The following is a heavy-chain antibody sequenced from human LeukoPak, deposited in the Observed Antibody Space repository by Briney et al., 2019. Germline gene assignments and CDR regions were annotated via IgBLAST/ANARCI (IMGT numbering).Heavy chain of an antibody. Sequence: GGSLRLSCAASGFSFNNYGMHWVRQAPGKGLEWVALIIYDGYYKYYADSVKGRFTISRDNSKNTLYLQMNSLRVEDTAVYYCARNSGYYSSFDHWGQGTLVTVSS. CDR2: IIYDGYYK. CDR3: ARNSGYYSSFDH. V-gene: IGHV3-30*03. CDR1: GFSFNNYG. D-gene: IGHD3-22*01. J-gene: IGHJ4*02.